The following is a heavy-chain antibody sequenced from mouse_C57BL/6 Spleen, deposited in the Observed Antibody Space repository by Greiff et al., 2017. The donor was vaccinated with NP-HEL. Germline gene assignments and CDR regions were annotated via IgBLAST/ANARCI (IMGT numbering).Heavy chain of an antibody. CDR2: IYPGDGDT. CDR3: ARDYYYGSSYYAMDY. CDR1: GYAFSSSW. J-gene: IGHJ4*01. Sequence: QVQLQQSGPELVKPGASVKISCKASGYAFSSSWMNWVKQRPGKGLEWIGRIYPGDGDTNYNGKFKGKATLTADKSYSTAYMQLSSLTSEDSAVYFCARDYYYGSSYYAMDYWGQGTSVTVSS. V-gene: IGHV1-82*01. D-gene: IGHD1-1*01.